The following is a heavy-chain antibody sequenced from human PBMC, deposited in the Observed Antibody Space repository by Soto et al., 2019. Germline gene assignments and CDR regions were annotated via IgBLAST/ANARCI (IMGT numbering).Heavy chain of an antibody. CDR2: IYTSGST. CDR1: GGSISSYY. J-gene: IGHJ4*02. Sequence: KPSETLSLTCTVSGGSISSYYWSWIRQPAGKGLEWIGRIYTSGSTNYNPSLKSRVTTSVDTSKNQFSLKLSSVTAADTAVYYCARSPVYSSSWYYFDYWGQGTLVTVSS. V-gene: IGHV4-4*07. CDR3: ARSPVYSSSWYYFDY. D-gene: IGHD6-13*01.